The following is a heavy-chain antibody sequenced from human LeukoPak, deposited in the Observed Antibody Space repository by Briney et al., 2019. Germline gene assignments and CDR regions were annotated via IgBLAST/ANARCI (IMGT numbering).Heavy chain of an antibody. CDR2: INPNSGNT. CDR3: ARGAHGSGSYYEDWFDP. J-gene: IGHJ5*02. D-gene: IGHD3-10*01. Sequence: ASVKVSCKASGYTFTGYYMHWVRQAPGQGLEWMGWINPNSGNTGYAQKFQGRVTMTRNTSISTAYMELSSLRSEDTAVYYCARGAHGSGSYYEDWFDPWGQGTLVTVSS. CDR1: GYTFTGYY. V-gene: IGHV1-8*02.